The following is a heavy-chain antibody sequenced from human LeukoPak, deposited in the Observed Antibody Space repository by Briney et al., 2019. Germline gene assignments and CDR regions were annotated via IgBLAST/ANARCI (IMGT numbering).Heavy chain of an antibody. D-gene: IGHD1-26*01. CDR2: ISGSGGSR. V-gene: IGHV3-23*01. CDR1: GFTFSS. J-gene: IGHJ4*02. Sequence: SGGSLRLSCAASGFTFSSWVRQAPGKGLEWVSTISGSGGSRSYADSVKGRFTISRDNSKNTLYLQMNSLRAEDTAVYYCAREEYSGSYYFDYWGQGTLVTVSS. CDR3: AREEYSGSYYFDY.